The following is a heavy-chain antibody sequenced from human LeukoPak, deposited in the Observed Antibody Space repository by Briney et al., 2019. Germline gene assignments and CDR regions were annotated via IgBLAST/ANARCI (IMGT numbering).Heavy chain of an antibody. D-gene: IGHD3-22*01. CDR1: GFTFRSYW. Sequence: GGSLRLSCAASGFTFRSYWMHWARQAPGKGLVRVSRIKSDGSTNYADSVKGRFTISRDNAKNTVSLQMNSLRAEDTGVYYCARAPSEIGGYYPEYFRHWGQGTLVTVSS. J-gene: IGHJ1*01. CDR3: ARAPSEIGGYYPEYFRH. V-gene: IGHV3-74*01. CDR2: IKSDGST.